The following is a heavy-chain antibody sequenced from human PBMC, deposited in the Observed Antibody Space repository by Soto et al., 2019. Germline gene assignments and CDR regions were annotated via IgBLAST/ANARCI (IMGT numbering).Heavy chain of an antibody. CDR1: GYSFSSCSHF. V-gene: IGHV4-31*03. D-gene: IGHD1-26*01. CDR2: ISYSGST. J-gene: IGHJ4*01. CDR3: ARGRPMMGSQTLFDY. Sequence: TLSLTCTVSGYSFSSCSHFWTLICQHPGKVLACLGYISYSGSTSYYPSLSPSLRTRLSLSIDSPENHFPRHLSSVKAAYTAVYYCARGRPMMGSQTLFDYWGPGTLVTVSS.